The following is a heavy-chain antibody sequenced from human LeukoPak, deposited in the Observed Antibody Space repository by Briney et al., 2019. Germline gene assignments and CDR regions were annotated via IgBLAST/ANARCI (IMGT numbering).Heavy chain of an antibody. D-gene: IGHD3-10*01. CDR1: GFTFSSYW. CDR3: GLITMVRGVIF. CDR2: INHNGNVN. Sequence: GGSLRLSCAASGFTFSSYWMNWARQAPGKGLEWVASINHNGNVNYYVDFVKGRFTISRDNAKNSLYLQMNSLRAEDTAVYYCGLITMVRGVIFRGQGTLVTVSS. V-gene: IGHV3-7*01. J-gene: IGHJ4*02.